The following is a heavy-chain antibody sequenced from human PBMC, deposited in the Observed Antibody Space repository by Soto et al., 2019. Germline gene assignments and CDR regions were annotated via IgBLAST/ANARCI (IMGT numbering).Heavy chain of an antibody. CDR2: IYHSGST. D-gene: IGHD3-3*01. CDR1: DYSISSGYY. V-gene: IGHV4-38-2*01. J-gene: IGHJ6*02. Sequence: PXETLSLTCAVSDYSISSGYYWGWIRQPPGKGLEWIGIIYHSGSTYYNPSLRSRVSISLDTSKNQFSLKLSSVTAADTAMYYCARGLEYYGMDVSGQGTTATVSS. CDR3: ARGLEYYGMDV.